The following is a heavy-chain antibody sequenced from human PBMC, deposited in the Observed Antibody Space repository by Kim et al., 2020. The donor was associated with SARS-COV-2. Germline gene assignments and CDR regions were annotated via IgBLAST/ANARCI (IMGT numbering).Heavy chain of an antibody. Sequence: TSSADSGQGRFTISRDNSKNTLYLQMSSLRADDTAVYFCAKILDASGLDYWGQGALVTVSS. J-gene: IGHJ4*02. CDR2: T. V-gene: IGHV3-23*01. CDR3: AKILDASGLDY.